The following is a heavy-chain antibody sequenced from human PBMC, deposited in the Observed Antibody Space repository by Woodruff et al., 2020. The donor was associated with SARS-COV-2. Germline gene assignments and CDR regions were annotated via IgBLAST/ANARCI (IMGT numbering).Heavy chain of an antibody. J-gene: IGHJ6*03. D-gene: IGHD3-10*01. V-gene: IGHV1-18*03. Sequence: IGWISAYNGNTNYAQKLQGRVTMTTDTSTSTAYMELRSLRSDDMAVYYCARSDGGLLLWFGELPSLHYYMDVWGKGTTVTVSS. CDR2: ISAYNGNT. CDR3: ARSDGGLLLWFGELPSLHYYMDV.